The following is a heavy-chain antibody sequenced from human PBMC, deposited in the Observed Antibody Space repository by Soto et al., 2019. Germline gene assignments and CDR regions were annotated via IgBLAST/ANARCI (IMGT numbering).Heavy chain of an antibody. CDR1: GFTFSSYS. CDR3: ARDFKKRGWASGLAFYYYMDD. V-gene: IGHV3-48*01. CDR2: ISSSGSAI. Sequence: EVQLVESGGGLVQPGGSLILSCAASGFTFSSYSMNWVRQAPGKGLEWISYISSSGSAIYFADSVKGRFTISRDNAQNSLFLQMNSLRAEDTAVYYCARDFKKRGWASGLAFYYYMDDWGIGTTVTVSS. J-gene: IGHJ6*03. D-gene: IGHD6-25*01.